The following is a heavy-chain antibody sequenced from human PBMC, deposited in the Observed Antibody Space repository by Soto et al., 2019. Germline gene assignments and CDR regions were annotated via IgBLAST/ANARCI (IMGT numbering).Heavy chain of an antibody. CDR1: GYTFTSYD. D-gene: IGHD7-27*01. Sequence: QVQLVQAGAEVKKPGASVKVSCKASGYTFTSYDINWVRQATGQGLEWMGWMNPNSGNTGYGQKFQGRVTMPRNTSISTAYMELSILGSEATAVYYIAIDWDRYGEDYWGQGTLVTVSS. J-gene: IGHJ4*02. CDR2: MNPNSGNT. V-gene: IGHV1-8*01. CDR3: AIDWDRYGEDY.